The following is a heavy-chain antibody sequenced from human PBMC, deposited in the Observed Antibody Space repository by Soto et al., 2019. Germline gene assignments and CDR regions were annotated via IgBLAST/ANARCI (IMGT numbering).Heavy chain of an antibody. CDR2: ISSSGSTI. J-gene: IGHJ5*02. CDR1: GFTFSSYE. D-gene: IGHD1-7*01. V-gene: IGHV3-48*03. Sequence: GGSLRLSCAASGFTFSSYEMNWVRQAPGKGLEWVSYISSSGSTIYYADSVKGRFTISRDNAKNSPYLQMNSLRAEDTAVYYCARVGGTGTGWFDPWGQGTLVTVSS. CDR3: ARVGGTGTGWFDP.